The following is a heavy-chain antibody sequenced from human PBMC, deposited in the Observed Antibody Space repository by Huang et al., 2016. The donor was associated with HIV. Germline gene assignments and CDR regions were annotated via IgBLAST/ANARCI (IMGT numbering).Heavy chain of an antibody. CDR3: ATSTPDVGAGVLRSAFDI. CDR2: LEPEEGET. D-gene: IGHD2-15*01. Sequence: QVQLVESGAELKKPGASVRVSCKVSGYTVSELSLHWVRQGPEKGLEWMGGLEPEEGETIIAKRLQGRGTMTEDTTTDTAYMELSSLRPEDTAVYYCATSTPDVGAGVLRSAFDIWGQGTMVTVSS. CDR1: GYTVSELS. J-gene: IGHJ3*02. V-gene: IGHV1-24*01.